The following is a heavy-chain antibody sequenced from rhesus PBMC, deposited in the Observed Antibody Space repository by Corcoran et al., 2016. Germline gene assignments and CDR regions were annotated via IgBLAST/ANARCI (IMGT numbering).Heavy chain of an antibody. J-gene: IGHJ5-2*02. Sequence: QVQLQESGPGLVKPSETLSLTRAVSGSRFSRGSGLRWIGLSPGKGMVVIGYMGVSIGITNYNPSRKSRVTISKDTPKNQFSLKLSSVPAADTAVYYCARVDPDSGSYYYASLDVWGRGVLVTVSS. D-gene: IGHD3-16*01. CDR3: ARVDPDSGSYYYASLDV. V-gene: IGHV4-127*01. CDR2: MGVSIGIT. CDR1: GSRFSRGSG.